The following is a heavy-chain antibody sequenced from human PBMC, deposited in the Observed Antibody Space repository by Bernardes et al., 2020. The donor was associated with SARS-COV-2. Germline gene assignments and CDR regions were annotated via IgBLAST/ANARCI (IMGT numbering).Heavy chain of an antibody. CDR2: IYHSGST. CDR3: ARDRIEGVVVVAATRNINNWFDP. D-gene: IGHD2-15*01. V-gene: IGHV4-38-2*02. CDR1: GYSISSGYY. Sequence: SETLSLTCAVSGYSISSGYYWGWIRQPPGKGLEWIGSIYHSGSTYYNPSLKSRVTISVDTSKNQFSLKLSSVTAADTAVYYCARDRIEGVVVVAATRNINNWFDPWGQGTLVTVSS. J-gene: IGHJ5*02.